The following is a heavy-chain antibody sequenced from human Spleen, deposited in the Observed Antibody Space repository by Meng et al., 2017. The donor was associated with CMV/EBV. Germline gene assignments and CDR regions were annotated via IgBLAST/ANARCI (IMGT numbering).Heavy chain of an antibody. D-gene: IGHD3-22*01. Sequence: SETLSLTCTVSGGSVSSGSYYWSWIRQPPGKGLEWIGYIYYSGSTNYNPSLKSRVTISVDTSKNQFSLKLSSVTAADTAVYFCARGRTSDYFKVGRIAFDFWGRGTMVTVSS. V-gene: IGHV4-61*01. CDR1: GGSVSSGSYY. J-gene: IGHJ3*01. CDR2: IYYSGST. CDR3: ARGRTSDYFKVGRIAFDF.